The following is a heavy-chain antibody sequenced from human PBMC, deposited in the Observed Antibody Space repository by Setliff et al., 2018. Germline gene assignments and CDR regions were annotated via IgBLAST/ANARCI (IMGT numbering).Heavy chain of an antibody. CDR1: GDSISSTYH. CDR2: IYHSGST. Sequence: SETLSLTCNVSGDSISSTYHWGWIRQSPGKGLEWIGTIYHSGSTNYNPSLKSRVTISVDTSKNQFSLKLSSVTAADTAVYYCARRGADYDILTGDDYWGQGTLVTVSS. J-gene: IGHJ4*02. CDR3: ARRGADYDILTGDDY. V-gene: IGHV4-38-2*02. D-gene: IGHD3-9*01.